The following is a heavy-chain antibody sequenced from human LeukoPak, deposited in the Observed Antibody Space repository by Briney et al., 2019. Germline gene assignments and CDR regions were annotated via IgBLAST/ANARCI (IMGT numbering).Heavy chain of an antibody. J-gene: IGHJ4*02. D-gene: IGHD3-9*01. V-gene: IGHV3-23*01. Sequence: PGRSLRLSCAASGFTFTNYAMSWVRQAPGKGLEWVSAIVGSGVSTYYADSVKGRFTISRDNSKDTLYLQMNSLRAEDTAVYYCAKWGDYDVLTGYYDSDYWGQGTRVTVSS. CDR1: GFTFTNYA. CDR3: AKWGDYDVLTGYYDSDY. CDR2: IVGSGVST.